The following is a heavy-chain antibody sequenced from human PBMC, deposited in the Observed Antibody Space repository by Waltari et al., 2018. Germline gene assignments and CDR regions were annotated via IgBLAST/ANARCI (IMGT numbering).Heavy chain of an antibody. CDR2: IRSKANSYAK. J-gene: IGHJ4*02. CDR3: TRRGYLDYGDFSYYFDY. D-gene: IGHD4-17*01. V-gene: IGHV3-73*02. Sequence: EVQLVESGGGLVQPGGSLKLSCAASGFTFSGSAMHWVRQASGKGLEWVGRIRSKANSYAKAYAASVKGRFTISRDDSKNTAYLQMNSLKTEDTAVYYCTRRGYLDYGDFSYYFDYWGQGTLVTVSS. CDR1: GFTFSGSA.